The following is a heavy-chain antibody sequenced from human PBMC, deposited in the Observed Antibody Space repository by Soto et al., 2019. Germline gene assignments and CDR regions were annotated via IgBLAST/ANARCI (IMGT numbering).Heavy chain of an antibody. J-gene: IGHJ6*02. CDR3: ARGGGWHAGYYYGLDV. V-gene: IGHV4-31*03. D-gene: IGHD6-19*01. CDR2: IYYSGTT. CDR1: GGSFSSGAYY. Sequence: QVQLQESGPGLVKPSQTLSLTCTVSGGSFSSGAYYWTWIRQHPGKGLEWIGYIYYSGTTYYNPSLKSRITMHXXTXNXXFSLTLRSVTAADTAVYYCARGGGWHAGYYYGLDVWGQGTTVTVSS.